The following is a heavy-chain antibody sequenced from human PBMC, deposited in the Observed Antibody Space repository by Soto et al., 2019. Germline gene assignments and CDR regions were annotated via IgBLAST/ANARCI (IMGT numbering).Heavy chain of an antibody. V-gene: IGHV4-59*08. CDR1: GGSTSGYY. CDR2: IYYNGYI. CDR3: ARTRDDGYFDY. D-gene: IGHD1-1*01. Sequence: SETLSLTCTVSGGSTSGYYWSWIRQPPGKGLEWIAYIYYNGYIKFNPSLQSRVTISVDTSKNQLSLKLSSVTAADTALYYCARTRDDGYFDYWGQGILVTVSS. J-gene: IGHJ4*02.